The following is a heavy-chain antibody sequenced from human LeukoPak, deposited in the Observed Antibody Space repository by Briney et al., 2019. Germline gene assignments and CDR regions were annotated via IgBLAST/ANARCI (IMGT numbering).Heavy chain of an antibody. CDR2: IWYDGRSQ. D-gene: IGHD5-24*01. V-gene: IGHV3-33*01. CDR1: AFNFRSYG. Sequence: GGALRLSCAAAAFNFRSYGMHCVRQAIGKGLVWLAVIWYDGRSQFYADSVEGGFNISRDNSKNTLYLQMNNLRAQNTDVYYCARIGDGYNWYFDLWGRGTLVTVSP. J-gene: IGHJ2*01. CDR3: ARIGDGYNWYFDL.